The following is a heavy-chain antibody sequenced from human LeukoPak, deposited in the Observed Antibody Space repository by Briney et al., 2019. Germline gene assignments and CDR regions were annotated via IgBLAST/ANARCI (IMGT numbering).Heavy chain of an antibody. CDR2: IYYSKNT. D-gene: IGHD5-18*01. J-gene: IGHJ4*02. Sequence: PSESLSLTCTVSGGSISSSSAYWGWIRQPPGKGLEWIGSIYYSKNTYYNPSLKSRVTISADTSKNQFSLTLGSVSATDTAVYYCVSPRGFSYFYFDYWGQGTLGTV. CDR1: GGSISSSSAY. CDR3: VSPRGFSYFYFDY. V-gene: IGHV4-39*01.